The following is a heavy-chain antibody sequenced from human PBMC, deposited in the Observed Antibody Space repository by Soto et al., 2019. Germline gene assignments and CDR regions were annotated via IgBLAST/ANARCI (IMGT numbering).Heavy chain of an antibody. CDR3: ARDQLEGNWFDP. J-gene: IGHJ5*02. CDR2: IYHSGST. D-gene: IGHD1-1*01. Sequence: QLQLQESGSGLVRPSQTLSLTCAVSGGSISSGGYSWNWIRQPPGKGLECIGYIYHSGSTLYNPSLKSRVTKSVDKSKIQFSLKLSSVTAADTAVYYCARDQLEGNWFDPWGQGTLVTVSS. V-gene: IGHV4-30-2*01. CDR1: GGSISSGGYS.